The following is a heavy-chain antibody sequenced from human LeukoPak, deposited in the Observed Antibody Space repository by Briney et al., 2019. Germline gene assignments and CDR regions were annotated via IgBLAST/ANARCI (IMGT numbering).Heavy chain of an antibody. CDR3: ARGNDILTGYTTPNDY. Sequence: GASVKVSCTASGYTFTDYYMHWVRQAPGQGLEWMGWINPNSGGTNYAQKFQGRVTMTRDTSISTAYMELSRLRSDDTAVYYCARGNDILTGYTTPNDYWGQGTLVTVSS. CDR1: GYTFTDYY. CDR2: INPNSGGT. J-gene: IGHJ4*02. D-gene: IGHD3-9*01. V-gene: IGHV1-2*02.